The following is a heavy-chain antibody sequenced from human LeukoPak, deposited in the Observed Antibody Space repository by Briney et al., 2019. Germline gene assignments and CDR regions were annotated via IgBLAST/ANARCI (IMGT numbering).Heavy chain of an antibody. J-gene: IGHJ4*02. Sequence: GGSLRLSCAASGFTFSSYAMHWVRQAPGKGLEWVAVISYDGSNKYYADSVKGRFTISRDNSKNTLYLQMNSLRAEDTAVYYCARDRDEGFDYWGQGTLVTVSS. CDR1: GFTFSSYA. CDR2: ISYDGSNK. V-gene: IGHV3-30*04. CDR3: ARDRDEGFDY.